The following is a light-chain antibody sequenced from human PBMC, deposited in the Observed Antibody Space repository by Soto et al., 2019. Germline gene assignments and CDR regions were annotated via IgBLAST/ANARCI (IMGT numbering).Light chain of an antibody. CDR3: FSHRSRGSHV. Sequence: QSALTQPASVSGSPGQSITISCTGTSSDIGAYNYVSWYQQYPGKAPKLMIYGATNRPSGVSNRFSGSKTGNTASLTISGLQAEDEADYYCFSHRSRGSHVFGTGTKVTVL. CDR1: SSDIGAYNY. J-gene: IGLJ1*01. CDR2: GAT. V-gene: IGLV2-14*01.